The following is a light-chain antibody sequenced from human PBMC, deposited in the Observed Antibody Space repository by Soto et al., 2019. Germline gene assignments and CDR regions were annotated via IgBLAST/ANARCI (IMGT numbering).Light chain of an antibody. CDR3: QQYNNWPPFT. J-gene: IGKJ2*01. Sequence: EIVLTQSPATLPVSPGERAALSCRASQSVRNNLAWFQQKPGQAPRLLISSASTRATGIPARFSGTGSGSEFTLATCGLLSEDGALYYCQQYNNWPPFTFGQGSKLEIK. CDR1: QSVRNN. CDR2: SAS. V-gene: IGKV3D-15*01.